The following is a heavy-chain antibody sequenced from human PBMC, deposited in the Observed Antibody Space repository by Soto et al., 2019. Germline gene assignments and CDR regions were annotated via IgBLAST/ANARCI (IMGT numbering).Heavy chain of an antibody. V-gene: IGHV3-15*07. D-gene: IGHD2-2*01. CDR2: IKSKTDGGTT. CDR1: GFTFSNAW. Sequence: EVQLVESGGGLVKPGGSLRLSCAASGFTFSNAWMNWVRQAPGKGLEWVGRIKSKTDGGTTDYAAPVKGRFTISRDDSKNTLYLQMNSLKTEDTAVYYCTTLGGLGYCSSTSCSPSDYWGQGTLVTVSS. J-gene: IGHJ4*02. CDR3: TTLGGLGYCSSTSCSPSDY.